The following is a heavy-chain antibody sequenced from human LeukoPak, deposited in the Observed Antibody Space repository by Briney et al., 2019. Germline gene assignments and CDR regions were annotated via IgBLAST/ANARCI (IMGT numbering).Heavy chain of an antibody. D-gene: IGHD6-19*01. CDR3: ARVPYSSGWYGWYFDL. Sequence: SETLSLNCTVSGQSMSRGYFWGWIRQPPGKGLEWIGSVFHSGSTHYNPSLKSRVSLSVDTSKNQFSLKLSSVTAADTAVYYCARVPYSSGWYGWYFDLWGRGTLVTVSS. CDR2: VFHSGST. V-gene: IGHV4-38-2*02. J-gene: IGHJ2*01. CDR1: GQSMSRGYF.